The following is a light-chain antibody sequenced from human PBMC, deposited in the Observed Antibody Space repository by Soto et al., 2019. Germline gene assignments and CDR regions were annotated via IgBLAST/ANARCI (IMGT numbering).Light chain of an antibody. V-gene: IGKV1-9*01. CDR2: AAS. CDR1: QGISSY. Sequence: DIPLTQSPSFLSASVGDRVTITCRASQGISSYLAWYQQNPGKAPKLLIYAASTLQSGVPSRFSGSGSGTEFTLTISSLQPEDFATYYCQQLNSYPWTFGQGTKVEIK. J-gene: IGKJ1*01. CDR3: QQLNSYPWT.